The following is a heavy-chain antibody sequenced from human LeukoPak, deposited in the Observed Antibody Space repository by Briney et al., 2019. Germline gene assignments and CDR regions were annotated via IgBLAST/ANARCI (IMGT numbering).Heavy chain of an antibody. V-gene: IGHV3-66*01. CDR2: IYSGGDT. Sequence: GGSLRLSCAASGFFVSNNYMSWVRQAPGKGLEWVSVIYSGGDTYYADSVKGRFTISRDNAKNSLYLQMNSLRAEDTAVYYCARDGLWFGEPYAFDIWGQGTMVTVSS. CDR1: GFFVSNNY. J-gene: IGHJ3*02. CDR3: ARDGLWFGEPYAFDI. D-gene: IGHD3-10*01.